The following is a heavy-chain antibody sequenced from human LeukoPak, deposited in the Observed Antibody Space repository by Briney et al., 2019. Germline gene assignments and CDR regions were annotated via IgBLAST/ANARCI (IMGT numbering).Heavy chain of an antibody. CDR1: GGFISSSYY. CDR3: ARAAYSSSSTYWFDP. D-gene: IGHD6-13*01. J-gene: IGHJ5*02. V-gene: IGHV4-4*07. Sequence: SETLSLTCTVSGGFISSSYYWSWIRQPAGKGLERIGRISTSGTTNYNPSLKSRVTISVDTSKNQFSLKLSSVTAADTAVYYCARAAYSSSSTYWFDPWGQGTLVTVSS. CDR2: ISTSGTT.